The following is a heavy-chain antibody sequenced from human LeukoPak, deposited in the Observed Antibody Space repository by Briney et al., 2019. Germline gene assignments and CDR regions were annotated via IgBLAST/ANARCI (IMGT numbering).Heavy chain of an antibody. CDR3: ARARTVYYYDSSGPFDY. CDR1: GFTFSSYG. J-gene: IGHJ4*02. V-gene: IGHV3-30*02. Sequence: GGSLRLSCAASGFTFSSYGMHWVRQAPGKGLEWVAFIRYDGSNKYYADSVKGRFTISRDNSKNTLYLQMNSLRAEDTAVYYCARARTVYYYDSSGPFDYWGQGTLVTVSS. D-gene: IGHD3-22*01. CDR2: IRYDGSNK.